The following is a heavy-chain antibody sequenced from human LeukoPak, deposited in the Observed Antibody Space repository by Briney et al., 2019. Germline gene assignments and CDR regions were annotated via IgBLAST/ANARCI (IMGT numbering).Heavy chain of an antibody. CDR3: AKSILKFQRGAEASQYGMDV. CDR1: GFTFSSYG. CDR2: ISYDGSNK. J-gene: IGHJ6*02. V-gene: IGHV3-30*18. D-gene: IGHD3-9*01. Sequence: GGSLRLSCAASGFTFSSYGMHWVRQAPGKGLEWVAVISYDGSNKYYADSVKGRFTISRDNSKNTLYLQMNSLRAEDTAVYYCAKSILKFQRGAEASQYGMDVWGQGTTVTVSS.